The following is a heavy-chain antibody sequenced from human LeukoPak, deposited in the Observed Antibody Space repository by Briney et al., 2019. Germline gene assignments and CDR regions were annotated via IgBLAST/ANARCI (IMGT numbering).Heavy chain of an antibody. D-gene: IGHD1-7*01. CDR1: GVTFSSYA. Sequence: GGSLRLSCAASGVTFSSYAMYCVRQAPGKGLEYVSGINTNGGATFYAKSVKGRVTISRDDSKNKIYLNMGSLRGEDMAVYYCARAKTGATSYFFDDWGQGTLVTVSS. J-gene: IGHJ4*02. V-gene: IGHV3-64*01. CDR3: ARAKTGATSYFFDD. CDR2: INTNGGAT.